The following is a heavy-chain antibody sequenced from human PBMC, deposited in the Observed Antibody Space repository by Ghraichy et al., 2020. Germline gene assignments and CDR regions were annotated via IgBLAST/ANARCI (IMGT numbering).Heavy chain of an antibody. V-gene: IGHV6-1*01. CDR1: GDSVSSNSAA. CDR2: TYYRAQWYS. Sequence: SETLSLTCAISGDSVSSNSAAWNWIGQSPSRGLEWLGRTYYRAQWYSDYAGSVRGRITINPDTSKNQFSLRLNSVTPEDTAVYFCARYTTTWTLDHWGQGTLVTVSS. D-gene: IGHD2-2*02. J-gene: IGHJ4*02. CDR3: ARYTTTWTLDH.